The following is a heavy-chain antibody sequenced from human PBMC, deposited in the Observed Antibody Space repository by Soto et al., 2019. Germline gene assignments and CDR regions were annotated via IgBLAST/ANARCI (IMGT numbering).Heavy chain of an antibody. V-gene: IGHV3-74*01. CDR1: GFTFSSYW. CDR3: ARGGSLNGSFDL. CDR2: INSDGSST. J-gene: IGHJ2*01. Sequence: EVQLVDSGGGLVQPGGSLRLSCAASGFTFSSYWMHWVRQAPGKGLVWVSRINSDGSSTSYADAVKGRFTISRDNAKNTLYLQMNSLRAEDTGVYYCARGGSLNGSFDLWGRGTLVTVSS. D-gene: IGHD2-15*01.